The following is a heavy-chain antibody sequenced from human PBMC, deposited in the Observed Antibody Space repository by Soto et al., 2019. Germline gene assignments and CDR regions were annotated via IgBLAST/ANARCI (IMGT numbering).Heavy chain of an antibody. CDR3: AKDRELTSCSDY. J-gene: IGHJ4*02. CDR1: GFTFSSYA. CDR2: ISGSGGST. V-gene: IGHV3-23*01. D-gene: IGHD2-2*01. Sequence: HPGGSLRLSCAASGFTFSSYAMSWVRQAPGKGLEWASAISGSGGSTYYADSVKGRFTISRDNSKNTLYLQMNSLRAEDTAVYYCAKDRELTSCSDYWGQGTLVTVSS.